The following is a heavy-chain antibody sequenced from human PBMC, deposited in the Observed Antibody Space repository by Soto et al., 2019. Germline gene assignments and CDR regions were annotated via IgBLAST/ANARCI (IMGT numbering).Heavy chain of an antibody. CDR2: INRSGST. J-gene: IGHJ5*02. Sequence: PSETLSLTCAVYGGSFSGYYWSWIRQPPGKGLEWIGEINRSGSTNYNPSLKSRVTISVDTSKNQFSLKLNSVPAADTTVYYCAGNSSTRGCFDPRGQGTLVTLSS. V-gene: IGHV4-34*01. CDR3: AGNSSTRGCFDP. D-gene: IGHD2-2*01. CDR1: GGSFSGYY.